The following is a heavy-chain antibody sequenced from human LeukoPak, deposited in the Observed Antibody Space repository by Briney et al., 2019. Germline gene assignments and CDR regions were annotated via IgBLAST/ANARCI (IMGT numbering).Heavy chain of an antibody. CDR3: ATYYYGSGSPDYYYYMDV. J-gene: IGHJ6*03. CDR1: GGSISSYY. Sequence: SETLSLTCTVSGGSISSYYWSWIRQPAGKGLEWIVRIYTSGSTNYNPSLKSRVTMSVDTSKNQFSLKLSSVTAADTAVYYCATYYYGSGSPDYYYYMDVWGKGTTVTVSS. CDR2: IYTSGST. D-gene: IGHD3-10*01. V-gene: IGHV4-4*07.